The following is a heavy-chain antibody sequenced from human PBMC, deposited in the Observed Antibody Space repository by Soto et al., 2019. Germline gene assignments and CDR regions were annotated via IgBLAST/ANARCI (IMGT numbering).Heavy chain of an antibody. Sequence: TLSLTCTVSGDSVRSDDYYWNWIRQPPGKGLEWIGYIYYSGSTYYNPSLKSRVSISIDTSKNQFSLELSSVTAADTAVYFCATELRGYSYGPGDLSWGQGTLVTVSS. D-gene: IGHD5-18*01. J-gene: IGHJ5*02. CDR1: GDSVRSDDYY. CDR2: IYYSGST. CDR3: ATELRGYSYGPGDLS. V-gene: IGHV4-30-4*01.